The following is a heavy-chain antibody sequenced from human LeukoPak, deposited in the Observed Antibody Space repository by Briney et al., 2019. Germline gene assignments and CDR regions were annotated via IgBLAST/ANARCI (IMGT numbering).Heavy chain of an antibody. J-gene: IGHJ4*02. CDR2: INVEGTTT. D-gene: IGHD3-10*01. V-gene: IGHV3-74*01. CDR3: TRGGEEPFDY. Sequence: GGSLRLSCAASGFTFSNYAMTWVRQAQGKGLQWVSRINVEGTTTTYADSVEGRFTISRDENTLYLQMNHLRVDDTAVYYCTRGGEEPFDYWGQGTLVTVSS. CDR1: GFTFSNYA.